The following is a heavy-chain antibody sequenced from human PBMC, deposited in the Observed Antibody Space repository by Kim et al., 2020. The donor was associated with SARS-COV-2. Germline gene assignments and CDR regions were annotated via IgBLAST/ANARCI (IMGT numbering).Heavy chain of an antibody. CDR1: GFTFSSYW. Sequence: GGSLRLSCAASGFTFSSYWMHWVRQAPGKGLVWVSRINSDGSSTSYADSVKGRFTISRDNAKNTLYLQMNSLRAEDTAVYYCAREFYCSSTSCFTPEGYYYYYGMDVWGQGTTVTVSS. CDR2: INSDGSST. D-gene: IGHD2-2*01. V-gene: IGHV3-74*01. CDR3: AREFYCSSTSCFTPEGYYYYYGMDV. J-gene: IGHJ6*02.